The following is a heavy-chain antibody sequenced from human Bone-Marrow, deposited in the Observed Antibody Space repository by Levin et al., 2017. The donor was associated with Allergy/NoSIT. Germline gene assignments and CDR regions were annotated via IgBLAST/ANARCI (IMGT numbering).Heavy chain of an antibody. D-gene: IGHD2-15*01. CDR3: ARDGLDCSGGSCLPGSLLLPYY. V-gene: IGHV1-18*01. Sequence: AASVKVSCKASGYTFSSYGISWVRQAPGQGLEWMGWISAYNGYTNYAQNLQGRVTMTTDTSTSTAYMELRSLRSDDTAVYYCARDGLDCSGGSCLPGSLLLPYYWGQGTLVTVSS. CDR2: ISAYNGYT. J-gene: IGHJ4*02. CDR1: GYTFSSYG.